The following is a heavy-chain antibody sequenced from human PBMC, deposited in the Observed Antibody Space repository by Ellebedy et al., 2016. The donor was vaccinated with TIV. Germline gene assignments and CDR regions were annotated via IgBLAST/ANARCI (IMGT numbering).Heavy chain of an antibody. CDR3: VRDSGSGWSAFDM. D-gene: IGHD6-19*01. CDR1: GFTFSSYW. V-gene: IGHV3-74*01. Sequence: PGGSLRLSCAASGFTFSSYWMHWVRQAPGKGLVWVSRINSDGSSTTYADSVKGRFTISRDNAKNTLNLQMNSLRAEDTAVYYCVRDSGSGWSAFDMWGQGTMVTVSS. J-gene: IGHJ3*02. CDR2: INSDGSST.